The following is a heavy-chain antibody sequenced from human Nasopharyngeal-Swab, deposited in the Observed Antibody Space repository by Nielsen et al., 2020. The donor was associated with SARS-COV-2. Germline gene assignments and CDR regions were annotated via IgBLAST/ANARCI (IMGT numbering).Heavy chain of an antibody. CDR2: IYSGGSST. V-gene: IGHV3-23*03. J-gene: IGHJ4*02. CDR1: GFTFSSYA. D-gene: IGHD4-17*01. CDR3: AKAGVYGDYGDY. Sequence: GESLKTSCAASGFTFSSYAMSWVRQAPGKGLEWVSVIYSGGSSTYYADSVKGRFTISRDNSKNTLYLQMNSLRAEDTAVYYCAKAGVYGDYGDYWGQGTLVTVSS.